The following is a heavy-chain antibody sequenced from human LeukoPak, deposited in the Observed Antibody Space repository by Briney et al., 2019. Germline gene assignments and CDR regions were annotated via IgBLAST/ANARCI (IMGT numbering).Heavy chain of an antibody. J-gene: IGHJ4*02. V-gene: IGHV3-74*03. CDR1: GFTFTNHW. CDR2: INYYGTTT. CDR3: ARDLAHLYYDILTGHVGY. Sequence: PGGSLRLSCTASGFTFTNHWMRWVRQAPGKGLVWVSRINYYGTTTMYADSVKGRFTIFRDNAKNTLYLQMNSLRAEDTAVYYCARDLAHLYYDILTGHVGYWGQGTLVTVSP. D-gene: IGHD3-9*01.